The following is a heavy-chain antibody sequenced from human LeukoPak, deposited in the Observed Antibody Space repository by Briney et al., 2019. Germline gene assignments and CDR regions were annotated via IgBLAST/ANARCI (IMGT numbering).Heavy chain of an antibody. CDR3: SRGIRKLDY. CDR2: IYSGGNT. J-gene: IGHJ4*02. CDR1: GFTVSNNF. V-gene: IGHV3-66*01. D-gene: IGHD3-9*01. Sequence: PGGSLRLSCAASGFTVSNNFMTWVRQAPGKGPECVSVIYSGGNTYYADSVKGRSTISRDNSKNTLYLQMNSLRAEDTAVYYCSRGIRKLDYWGQGTLVTVSS.